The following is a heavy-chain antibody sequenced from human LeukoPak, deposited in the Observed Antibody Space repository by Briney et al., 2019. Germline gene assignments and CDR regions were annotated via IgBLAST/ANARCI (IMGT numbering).Heavy chain of an antibody. CDR3: ARHQLPSDCSSTSSFTYYYYYYMDV. J-gene: IGHJ6*03. CDR2: IYPGDSDT. D-gene: IGHD2-2*01. V-gene: IGHV5-51*01. CDR1: GYSFTNYW. Sequence: GESLKISCKGSGYSFTNYWIGWVRQMPGKGLEWMGIIYPGDSDTRYSPSFQGQVTISADKSISTAYLQWSSLKASDTAMYYCARHQLPSDCSSTSSFTYYYYYYMDVWGKGTTVTVSS.